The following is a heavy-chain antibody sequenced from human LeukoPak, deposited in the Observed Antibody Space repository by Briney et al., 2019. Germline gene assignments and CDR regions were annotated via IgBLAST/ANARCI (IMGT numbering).Heavy chain of an antibody. Sequence: GGSLRLSCAASGFTFSSYWMHWVRQAPGKGLMWVSRINSDGSTTSYADSVKGRFTISRDNAKNTLYLQMNSLRVDATAVYYCARINYGWGQGTMVTVSS. CDR2: INSDGSTT. V-gene: IGHV3-74*01. J-gene: IGHJ4*02. CDR3: ARINYG. D-gene: IGHD3-16*01. CDR1: GFTFSSYW.